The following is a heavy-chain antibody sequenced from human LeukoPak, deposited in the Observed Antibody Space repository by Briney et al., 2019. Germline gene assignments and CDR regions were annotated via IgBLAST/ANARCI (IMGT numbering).Heavy chain of an antibody. CDR3: ASRDKGYYYGMDV. D-gene: IGHD5-24*01. CDR2: LYSGGST. Sequence: PGGSLRRSCAASGFTVSGNYMSWVRQPPGKGLEWVSLLYSGGSTYYADSVKGRFSISRDNSKNTLYLQMNSLRAEDTAVYYCASRDKGYYYGMDVWGQGTTVTVSS. J-gene: IGHJ6*02. V-gene: IGHV3-66*01. CDR1: GFTVSGNY.